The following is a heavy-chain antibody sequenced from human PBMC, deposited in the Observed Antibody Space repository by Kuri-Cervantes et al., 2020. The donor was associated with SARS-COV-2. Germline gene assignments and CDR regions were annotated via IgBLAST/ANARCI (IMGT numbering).Heavy chain of an antibody. Sequence: GESLKISCAASGFTFSSYGMHWVRQAPGKGLEWVAFIRYDGSNKYYADSVKGRFTISRDNSKNTLYLQMNSLRAEDTAVYYSANNLEGYSYGPFDYWGQGTLVTVSS. CDR2: IRYDGSNK. J-gene: IGHJ4*02. V-gene: IGHV3-30*02. CDR3: ANNLEGYSYGPFDY. CDR1: GFTFSSYG. D-gene: IGHD5-18*01.